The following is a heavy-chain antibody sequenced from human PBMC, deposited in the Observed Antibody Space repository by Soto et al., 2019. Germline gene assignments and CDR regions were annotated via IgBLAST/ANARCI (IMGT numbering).Heavy chain of an antibody. V-gene: IGHV4-4*02. CDR2: MYASGST. CDR1: GASITSSNW. D-gene: IGHD6-19*01. Sequence: PSETLSLTCAVSGASITSSNWWSRVRQPPGKGLEWIGEMYASGSTSYNPSLKSRLTISVDKSKNQLSLNLDSVTAADTALYYCAIETVAGRDYWGQGTLVTVSS. J-gene: IGHJ4*02. CDR3: AIETVAGRDY.